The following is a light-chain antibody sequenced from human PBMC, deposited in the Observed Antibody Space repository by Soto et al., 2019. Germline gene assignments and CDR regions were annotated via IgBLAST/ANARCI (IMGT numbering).Light chain of an antibody. CDR3: QQYGSSWT. J-gene: IGKJ1*01. CDR1: QSVSSSY. CDR2: GAS. Sequence: EIVLTQSPSTLSLSPGERAPLSCRASQSVSSSYLAWYQQKPGQAPRLLIYGASSRATGIPDRFSGSGSGTDFTLTISRLEPEDFAVYYCQQYGSSWTFGQGTKVDI. V-gene: IGKV3-20*01.